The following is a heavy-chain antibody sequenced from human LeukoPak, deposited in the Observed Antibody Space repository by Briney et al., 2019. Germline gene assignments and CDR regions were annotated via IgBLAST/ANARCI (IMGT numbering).Heavy chain of an antibody. CDR1: GGSISSYY. J-gene: IGHJ4*02. CDR2: IYYSGST. Sequence: PSETLSLTCTVSGGSISSYYWSWIRQPPGKGLEWIGYIYYSGSTNYNPSLKSRVTISVDTSKNQFSLKLSSVTPADTAVYYCARWTRFRLGYYGSGRLSGFDYWGQGTLVTVSS. D-gene: IGHD3-10*01. V-gene: IGHV4-59*01. CDR3: ARWTRFRLGYYGSGRLSGFDY.